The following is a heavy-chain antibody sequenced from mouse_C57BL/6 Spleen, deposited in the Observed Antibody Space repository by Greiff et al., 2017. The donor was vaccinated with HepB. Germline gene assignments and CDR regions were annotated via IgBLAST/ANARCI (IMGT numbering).Heavy chain of an antibody. J-gene: IGHJ2*01. Sequence: VQRVESGAELVRPGASVTLSCKASGYTFTDYEMHWVKQTPVHGLEWIGAIDPETGGTAYNQKFKGKAILTADKSSSTAYMELRSLTSEDSAVYYCTRRNFDYWGQGTTLTVSS. CDR3: TRRNFDY. CDR1: GYTFTDYE. V-gene: IGHV1-15*01. CDR2: IDPETGGT.